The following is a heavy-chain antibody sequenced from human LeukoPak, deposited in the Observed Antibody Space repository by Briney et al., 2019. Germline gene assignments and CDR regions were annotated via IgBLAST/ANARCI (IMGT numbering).Heavy chain of an antibody. Sequence: ASVKVSCKASGYTFTGYYMHWVRQAPGQGLEWMGWINPNSGGTNYAQKFQGRVTMTRDTSISTAYMELSRLRSDDTAVHYCARVLHYYGSGSYPLHDYWGQGTLVTVSS. D-gene: IGHD3-10*01. CDR1: GYTFTGYY. J-gene: IGHJ4*02. CDR3: ARVLHYYGSGSYPLHDY. CDR2: INPNSGGT. V-gene: IGHV1-2*02.